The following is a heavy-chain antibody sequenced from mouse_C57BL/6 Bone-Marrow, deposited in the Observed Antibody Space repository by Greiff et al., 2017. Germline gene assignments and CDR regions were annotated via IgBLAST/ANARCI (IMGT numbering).Heavy chain of an antibody. CDR2: ISNLAYSI. J-gene: IGHJ1*03. V-gene: IGHV5-15*01. CDR1: GFTFSDYG. CDR3: ARLVDGYFHWYFDV. Sequence: EVMLVESGGGLVQPGGSLKLSCAASGFTFSDYGMAWVRQAPRKGPEWVAFISNLAYSIYYADTVTGRFTISRENAKNTLYLEMSSLRSEDTAMYYCARLVDGYFHWYFDVWGTGTTVTVSS. D-gene: IGHD2-3*01.